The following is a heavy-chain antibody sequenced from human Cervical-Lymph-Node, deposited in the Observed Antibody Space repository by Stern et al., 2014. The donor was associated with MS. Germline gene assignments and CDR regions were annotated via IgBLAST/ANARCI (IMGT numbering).Heavy chain of an antibody. Sequence: QVQLAPPPPAVKKPGSAVKHPCKAAGSTLSTSAIHWVLQPPGQGLEWTGRIIPILGAANYAQKFQGRVNITADESTRTAYMELNSLRSEDTAVFYCARASPPNDDQRGGFDSWGQGTLVTVSS. D-gene: IGHD1-1*01. CDR3: ARASPPNDDQRGGFDS. CDR2: IIPILGAA. CDR1: GSTLSTSA. J-gene: IGHJ4*02. V-gene: IGHV1-69*01.